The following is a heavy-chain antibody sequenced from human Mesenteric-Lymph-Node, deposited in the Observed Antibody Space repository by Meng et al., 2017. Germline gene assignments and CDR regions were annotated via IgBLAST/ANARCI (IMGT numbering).Heavy chain of an antibody. V-gene: IGHV4-4*02. CDR3: ARSDTITRRE. CDR2: IYYTGST. J-gene: IGHJ4*02. D-gene: IGHD5-12*01. CDR1: GVPIISTNW. Sequence: QVQLQESGPGLVKPSGTLSLTCNVSGVPIISTNWWSWVRQPPRKGLEWIGEIYYTGSTNYSPSLESRITISVDTSKNQFSMKLSSVTAADTAVYYCARSDTITRREWGPGTLVTVSS.